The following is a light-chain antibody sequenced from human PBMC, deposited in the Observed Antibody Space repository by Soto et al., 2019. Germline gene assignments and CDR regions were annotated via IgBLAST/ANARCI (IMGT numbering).Light chain of an antibody. CDR2: TAS. V-gene: IGKV1-39*01. Sequence: DIQMTQSPSSLSASVGDRVTITCRASQSINSYLNWYQQRPGKAPKLLIYTASNLQSGVPSRCSGSGSGTDFTLTISSLQPEDFATYYCQQSYSAPAGAFGQGTKVEVK. CDR3: QQSYSAPAGA. J-gene: IGKJ1*01. CDR1: QSINSY.